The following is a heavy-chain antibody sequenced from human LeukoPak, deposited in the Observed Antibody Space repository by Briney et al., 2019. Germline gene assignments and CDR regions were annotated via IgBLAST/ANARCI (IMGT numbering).Heavy chain of an antibody. Sequence: PSETLSLTCAVYGGSFSGYYWSWIRQPPGKGLEWIGEINHSGSTNYNPSLKSRVTISVDTSKNQFSLKLSSVTAADTAVYYCARLLTGYSYGFGAYYFDYWGQGTLVTVSS. D-gene: IGHD5-18*01. CDR3: ARLLTGYSYGFGAYYFDY. J-gene: IGHJ4*02. V-gene: IGHV4-34*01. CDR1: GGSFSGYY. CDR2: INHSGST.